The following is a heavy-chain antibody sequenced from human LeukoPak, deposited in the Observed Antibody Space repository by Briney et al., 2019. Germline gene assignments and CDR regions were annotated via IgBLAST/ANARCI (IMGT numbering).Heavy chain of an antibody. V-gene: IGHV3-7*01. CDR1: GFTFSNHW. J-gene: IGHJ4*02. CDR2: IKEDGSEE. D-gene: IGHD1-26*01. CDR3: ATGGGAVDY. Sequence: GGSLRLSCAASGFTFSNHWMSWVRQAPGKGLEWVANIKEDGSEEHYVDSVKGRFTISRDNAKRSLYLQMNSLRAEDTAVFYCATGGGAVDYWGQGTLVTVSS.